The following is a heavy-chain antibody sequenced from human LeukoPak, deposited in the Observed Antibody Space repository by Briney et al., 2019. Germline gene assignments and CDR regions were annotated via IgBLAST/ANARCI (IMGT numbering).Heavy chain of an antibody. CDR1: GGSISSYY. V-gene: IGHV4-4*07. J-gene: IGHJ3*02. Sequence: SETLSLTCTVSGGSISSYYWSWLRQPAGKGLEWIGRIYTSGSTNYNPSLKSRVTMSVDTSKNQFSLKLSSVTAAHTAVYYWARDRAQYCSGGSCYRADAFDIWGQGTMVTVSS. D-gene: IGHD2-15*01. CDR2: IYTSGST. CDR3: ARDRAQYCSGGSCYRADAFDI.